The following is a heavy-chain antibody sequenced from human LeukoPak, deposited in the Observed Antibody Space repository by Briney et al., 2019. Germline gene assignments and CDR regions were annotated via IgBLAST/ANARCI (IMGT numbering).Heavy chain of an antibody. CDR1: GGTFSSYA. Sequence: SVTVSCKASGGTFSSYAISWVRQAPGQGLEWMGGIIPIFGTANYAQKFQGRVTITADESTSTAYMELSSLRSEDTAVYYCARGPRGGYVHGPLFFPDYWGQGTLVTVSS. CDR2: IIPIFGTA. CDR3: ARGPRGGYVHGPLFFPDY. V-gene: IGHV1-69*13. D-gene: IGHD5-12*01. J-gene: IGHJ4*02.